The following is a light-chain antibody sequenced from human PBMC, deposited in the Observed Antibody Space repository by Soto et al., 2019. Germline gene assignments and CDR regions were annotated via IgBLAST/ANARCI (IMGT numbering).Light chain of an antibody. CDR2: WAS. CDR1: QSVLYSSNNKNY. J-gene: IGKJ1*01. CDR3: QQYYSAPWT. Sequence: DIVMTQSPDSLAVSLGERATINCKSSQSVLYSSNNKNYLAWYQQKPGQPPKLLIYWASTRESGVPDRFSGSGSGTDFTLNISSLQAEDVAVYYCQQYYSAPWTFGQGTKVET. V-gene: IGKV4-1*01.